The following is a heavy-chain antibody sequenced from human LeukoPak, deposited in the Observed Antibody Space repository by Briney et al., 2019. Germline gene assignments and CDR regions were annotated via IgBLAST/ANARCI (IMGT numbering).Heavy chain of an antibody. J-gene: IGHJ4*02. Sequence: PGGSLRLSCAASGFTVSSNYMSWVRQAPGKGLEWVSVIYSGGSTYYADSVKGRFTISRDNSKNTLYLQMNSLRAEGTAVYYCAAPGYSSSWYYFDYWGQGTLVTVSS. CDR1: GFTVSSNY. CDR2: IYSGGST. V-gene: IGHV3-53*01. D-gene: IGHD6-13*01. CDR3: AAPGYSSSWYYFDY.